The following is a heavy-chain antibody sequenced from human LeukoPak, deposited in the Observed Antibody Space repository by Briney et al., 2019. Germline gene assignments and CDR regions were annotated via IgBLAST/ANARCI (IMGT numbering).Heavy chain of an antibody. D-gene: IGHD6-13*01. Sequence: GGSLRLSCAASGFPFSTYWMSWVRQAPGKGLEWVANIKQDGSEKHYVDSVKGRFTISRANAKNSLYLQMNSLRAEDTAVYYCATDLGIAAAGTADYWGQGTLVTVSS. CDR3: ATDLGIAAAGTADY. CDR1: GFPFSTYW. J-gene: IGHJ4*02. CDR2: IKQDGSEK. V-gene: IGHV3-7*04.